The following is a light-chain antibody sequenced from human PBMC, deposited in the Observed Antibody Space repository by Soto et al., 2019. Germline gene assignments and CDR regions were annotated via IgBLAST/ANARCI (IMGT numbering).Light chain of an antibody. CDR3: HQYNQWPRT. V-gene: IGKV3-15*01. CDR1: QSINSN. CDR2: RAS. Sequence: IVMTQSPATLSVSLGERATLSCRASQSINSNLAWYQQKPGQAPRLLMFRASIRAAGFPARFSGSGSETEFALVITSLQSEDFAVYFCHQYNQWPRTFGQGTKVDIK. J-gene: IGKJ1*01.